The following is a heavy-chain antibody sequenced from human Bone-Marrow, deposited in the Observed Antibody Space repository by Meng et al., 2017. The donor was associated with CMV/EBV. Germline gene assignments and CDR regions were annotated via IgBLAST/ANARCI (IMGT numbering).Heavy chain of an antibody. Sequence: GESLKISCAASGFTFSSYWMNWVRQAPGKGLEWVSYISSSGSTIYYADSVKGRFTISRDNAKNSLYLQMNSLRAEDTAVYYCARWGIVVVPAAIGYYYYGMDVWGQGTTVTVSS. CDR3: ARWGIVVVPAAIGYYYYGMDV. J-gene: IGHJ6*02. V-gene: IGHV3-48*04. CDR1: GFTFSSYW. D-gene: IGHD2-2*01. CDR2: ISSSGSTI.